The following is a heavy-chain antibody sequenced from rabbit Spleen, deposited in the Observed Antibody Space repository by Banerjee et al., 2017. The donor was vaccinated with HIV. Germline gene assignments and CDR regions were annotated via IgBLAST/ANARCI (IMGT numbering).Heavy chain of an antibody. CDR3: ARDTGSSFSSYGRDL. V-gene: IGHV1S7*01. CDR2: IDPVFGIA. D-gene: IGHD8-1*01. Sequence: QELVESGGGLVQPGESLKLSCKASGFDFGTYYMSWVRQAPGKGLEWIGYIDPVFGIAVYANWVNGRFTISSHNAQNTLYLQLNSLTAAGTATYFCARDTGSSFSSYGRDLWGPGTLVT. J-gene: IGHJ6*01. CDR1: GFDFGTYY.